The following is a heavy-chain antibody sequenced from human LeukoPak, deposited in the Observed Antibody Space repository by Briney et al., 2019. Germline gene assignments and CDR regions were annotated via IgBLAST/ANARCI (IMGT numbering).Heavy chain of an antibody. J-gene: IGHJ4*02. CDR3: ARGGTYYYDSSGSNYFDY. D-gene: IGHD3-22*01. V-gene: IGHV4-39*01. CDR2: VHYTGST. Sequence: SETLSLTCTVSGGSVSSSTFYWGWIRQPPGKGLEWIASVHYTGSTFYNPSLKSRVTISMDTTKTQFSLNLRSVTAADTAVYYCARGGTYYYDSSGSNYFDYWGQGTLVTVSS. CDR1: GGSVSSSTFY.